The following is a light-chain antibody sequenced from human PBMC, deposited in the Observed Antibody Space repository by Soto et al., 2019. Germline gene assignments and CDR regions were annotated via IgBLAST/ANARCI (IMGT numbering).Light chain of an antibody. V-gene: IGLV2-14*01. CDR1: SSDVGGYNY. J-gene: IGLJ2*01. CDR2: DVS. Sequence: QLVLTQPASVSGSPGQSITISCTGTSSDVGGYNYVSWYQQHPGKAPKLMIYDVSNRPSGVSNRFSGSKSGNTASLTISGLQAEDEADYYCSSYTSSSTLGVFGRGTKLTVL. CDR3: SSYTSSSTLGV.